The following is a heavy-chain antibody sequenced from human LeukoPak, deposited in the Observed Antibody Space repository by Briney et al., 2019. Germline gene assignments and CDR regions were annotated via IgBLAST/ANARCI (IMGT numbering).Heavy chain of an antibody. V-gene: IGHV1-2*02. CDR1: GYTFTGYY. Sequence: GASVRVSCKASGYTFTGYYMHWVRQAPGQGLEWMGWINPNSGGTNYAQKFQGRVTMTRDTSISTAYMELSRLRSDDTAVYYCARGAMIVVVRTDNWFDPWGQGTLVTVSS. J-gene: IGHJ5*02. CDR2: INPNSGGT. D-gene: IGHD3-22*01. CDR3: ARGAMIVVVRTDNWFDP.